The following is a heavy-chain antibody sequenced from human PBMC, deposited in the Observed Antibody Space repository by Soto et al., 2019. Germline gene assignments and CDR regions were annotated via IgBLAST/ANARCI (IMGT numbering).Heavy chain of an antibody. J-gene: IGHJ4*02. D-gene: IGHD5-18*01. V-gene: IGHV4-59*01. CDR2: IYYSGST. Sequence: SETLSLTCTVSGGSIRSYYWSWIRQPPGKGLEWIGYIYYSGSTDYNPSLKSRVTISVDTSKNQFSLKLRSVTAADTAVYYCARDPYNFDDWGQGILVTVSS. CDR3: ARDPYNFDD. CDR1: GGSIRSYY.